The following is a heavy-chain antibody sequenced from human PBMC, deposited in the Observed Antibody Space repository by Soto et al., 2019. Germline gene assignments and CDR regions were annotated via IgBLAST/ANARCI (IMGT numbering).Heavy chain of an antibody. Sequence: QVQLQESGPGLVKPSQTLSLTCTVSGGSISSGDYYWSWIRQPPGKGLEWIGYIYYSGSTYYNPSLKSRVTISVDTSKNQFSLKLSSVTAADTAVYYCARDSGEVGAIAAAGIYWYFDLWGRGTLVTVSS. CDR3: ARDSGEVGAIAAAGIYWYFDL. J-gene: IGHJ2*01. D-gene: IGHD6-13*01. CDR1: GGSISSGDYY. V-gene: IGHV4-30-4*01. CDR2: IYYSGST.